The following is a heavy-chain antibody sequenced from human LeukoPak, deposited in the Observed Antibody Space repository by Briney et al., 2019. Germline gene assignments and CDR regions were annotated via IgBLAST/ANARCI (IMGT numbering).Heavy chain of an antibody. V-gene: IGHV3-7*03. CDR2: IKYDGGEN. CDR1: GFIFSTYW. D-gene: IGHD3-3*01. Sequence: GGSLRLSCAASGFIFSTYWMTWVRQAPGKGLEWVANIKYDGGENYYVDSVKGRFTISRDNAKNTLYLQMNSLRAEDTAVYYCATTRGPIRFLEWLSSGAFDIWGQGTMVTVSS. J-gene: IGHJ3*02. CDR3: ATTRGPIRFLEWLSSGAFDI.